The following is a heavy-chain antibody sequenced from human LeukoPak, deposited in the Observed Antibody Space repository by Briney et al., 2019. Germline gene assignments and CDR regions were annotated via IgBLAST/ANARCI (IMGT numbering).Heavy chain of an antibody. Sequence: GGSLRLSCAASGFTFSSYEMNWVRQAPGKGLEWVSYISSSGSTIYYADSVKGRFTITRDNAKNSLYLQMNSLRAEDTAVYYCAELGITMIGGVWGKGTTATISS. D-gene: IGHD3-10*02. CDR3: AELGITMIGGV. CDR1: GFTFSSYE. J-gene: IGHJ6*04. V-gene: IGHV3-48*03. CDR2: ISSSGSTI.